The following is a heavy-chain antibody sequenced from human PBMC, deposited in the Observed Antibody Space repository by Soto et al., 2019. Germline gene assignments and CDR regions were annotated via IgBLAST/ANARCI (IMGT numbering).Heavy chain of an antibody. CDR3: ARASSSSSAADY. CDR1: GESISSGGYY. D-gene: IGHD6-6*01. Sequence: LSLTCSVSGESISSGGYYWSWIRHLPGKGLEWIGYIYDTESAYYNPSLKSRVSISMDTSENHFAMRLTSVTAAYSAVYYCARASSSSSAADYWGQGLQVTVSS. CDR2: IYDTESA. V-gene: IGHV4-31*03. J-gene: IGHJ4*02.